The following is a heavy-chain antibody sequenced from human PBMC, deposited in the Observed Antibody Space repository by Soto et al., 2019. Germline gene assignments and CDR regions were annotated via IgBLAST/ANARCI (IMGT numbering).Heavy chain of an antibody. CDR1: GYTFTGYF. Sequence: ASVKVSCKASGYTFTGYFIHWVRQAPGQGLEWMAYINPNSGATKYAQKLQGRVTMTADTSTSTAYMELRSLRSDDTAVYYCARDKKFDPWGQGTLVTVSS. V-gene: IGHV1-2*02. CDR2: INPNSGAT. J-gene: IGHJ5*02. CDR3: ARDKKFDP.